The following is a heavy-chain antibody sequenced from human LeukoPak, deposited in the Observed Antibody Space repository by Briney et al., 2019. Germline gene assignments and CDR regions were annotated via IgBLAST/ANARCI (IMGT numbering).Heavy chain of an antibody. Sequence: SETLSLTCAVYGGSFSGYYWSWIRQPPGKGLEWIGEINHSGSTNYNPSLKSRVTISVDTSKNQFSLKLSSVTAADTAVYYCARGATEDQYSQTDYWGQGTLVTVSS. CDR1: GGSFSGYY. V-gene: IGHV4-34*01. CDR2: INHSGST. J-gene: IGHJ4*02. CDR3: ARGATEDQYSQTDY. D-gene: IGHD5-12*01.